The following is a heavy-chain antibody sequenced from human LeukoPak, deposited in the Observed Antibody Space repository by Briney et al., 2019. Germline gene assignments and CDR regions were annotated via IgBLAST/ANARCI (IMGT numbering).Heavy chain of an antibody. CDR2: INTSGRI. J-gene: IGHJ5*02. CDR1: GGSISSYC. V-gene: IGHV4-4*09. CDR3: ATSYEAKTAPYDL. Sequence: SETLSLTCTVSGGSISSYCWSWARQPPGKGLEWIGYINTSGRIDYNPSLKSRVTMSVDTSKNQLSMELRFLTAADTAVYYCATSYEAKTAPYDLWGQGTLVTVSS. D-gene: IGHD3-3*01.